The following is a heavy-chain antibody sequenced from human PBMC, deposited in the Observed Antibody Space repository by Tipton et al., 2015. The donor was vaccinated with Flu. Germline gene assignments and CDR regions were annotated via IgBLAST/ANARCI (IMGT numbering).Heavy chain of an antibody. J-gene: IGHJ4*02. V-gene: IGHV4-39*07. CDR3: ARDPGSDYGPYYFDY. CDR2: IYHSGTT. Sequence: TLSLTCGVSGDSIRDSNYYWGWIRQPPGKGLEWIGTIYHSGTTFYNPSLKSRVTMSVDMSRDQFSLKLTSVTAADTAVYYCARDPGSDYGPYYFDYWGQGTLVTVSS. CDR1: GDSIRDSNYY. D-gene: IGHD4-17*01.